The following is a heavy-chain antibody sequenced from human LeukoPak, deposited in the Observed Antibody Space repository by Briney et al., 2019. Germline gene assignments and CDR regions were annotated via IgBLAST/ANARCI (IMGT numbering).Heavy chain of an antibody. CDR2: ISSSSSTI. J-gene: IGHJ2*01. CDR3: ARDSRHCSGGSCYSNWYFDL. V-gene: IGHV3-48*02. D-gene: IGHD2-15*01. Sequence: GALRLSCAASGFTFSSYSMNWVRQAPGKGLEWVSYISSSSSTIYYADSVKGRFTISRDNAKNSLYLQMNSLRDEDTAVYYCARDSRHCSGGSCYSNWYFDLWGRGTLVTASS. CDR1: GFTFSSYS.